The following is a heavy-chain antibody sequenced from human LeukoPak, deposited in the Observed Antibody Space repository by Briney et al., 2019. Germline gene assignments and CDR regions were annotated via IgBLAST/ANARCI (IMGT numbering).Heavy chain of an antibody. D-gene: IGHD6-19*01. CDR1: GFTFSSYA. Sequence: GESLRLSCAASGFTFSSYAMHWVRQAPGKGLEWVATISSDGGNRYYSDSVKGRFTISRDNSKNTLYLQMNSLRPEDTAVFHCARGRAVTGSTVIDYWGQGTLVTVSS. V-gene: IGHV3-30-3*01. J-gene: IGHJ4*02. CDR2: ISSDGGNR. CDR3: ARGRAVTGSTVIDY.